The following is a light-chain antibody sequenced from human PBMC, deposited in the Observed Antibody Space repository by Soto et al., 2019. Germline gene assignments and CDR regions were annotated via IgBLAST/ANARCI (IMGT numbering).Light chain of an antibody. Sequence: DIVLTQSPGTLSVSPGERATLSCRASQSFSSNSLAWYQQKPGQAPRLLIYGTSNRATGVPDRFSGSGSGTDFTLTISRLEPEDFAMYYCQHFRTTPWTFGQGTKVEIK. J-gene: IGKJ1*01. CDR3: QHFRTTPWT. CDR2: GTS. V-gene: IGKV3-20*01. CDR1: QSFSSNS.